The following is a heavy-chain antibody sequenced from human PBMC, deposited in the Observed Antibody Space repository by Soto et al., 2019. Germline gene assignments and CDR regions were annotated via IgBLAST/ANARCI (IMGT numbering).Heavy chain of an antibody. CDR3: ASHGSGNYYNRAFDI. V-gene: IGHV3-7*05. D-gene: IGHD3-10*01. Sequence: EVQLVESGGGLVQPGGSLRLSCAASGFTFSSYWMSWVRQAPGKGLEWVAKIKQDESEKSYVASVKGRFTIARDNAKSSLYLKMNSRRAEDTAVFFCASHGSGNYYNRAFDIWGQGTMVTVSS. CDR2: IKQDESEK. J-gene: IGHJ3*02. CDR1: GFTFSSYW.